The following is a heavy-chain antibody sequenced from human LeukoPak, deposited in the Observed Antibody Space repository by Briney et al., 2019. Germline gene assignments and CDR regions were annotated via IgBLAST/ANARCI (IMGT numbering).Heavy chain of an antibody. D-gene: IGHD6-19*01. CDR1: GYSISSGYY. Sequence: SETLSLTCTVSGYSISSGYYWGWIRQPPGKGLEWIGSIYHSGSTYYNPSLKSRVTISVDTSKNQFSLKLSSVTAADTAVYYCARGRYSSGWYRFDYWGQGTLVTVSS. CDR2: IYHSGST. V-gene: IGHV4-38-2*02. CDR3: ARGRYSSGWYRFDY. J-gene: IGHJ4*02.